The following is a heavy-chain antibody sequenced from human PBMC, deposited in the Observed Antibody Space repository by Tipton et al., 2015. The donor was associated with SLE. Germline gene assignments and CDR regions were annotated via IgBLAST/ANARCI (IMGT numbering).Heavy chain of an antibody. Sequence: TLSLTCAVYGGSFSGYYWSWIRQPPGKGLEWIGEINHSGGTNYNPSLKSRVTISVDTSKNQFSLKLSSVTAADTAVYYCARGQDDSSDYWGQGTLVTVSS. V-gene: IGHV4-34*01. D-gene: IGHD3-22*01. CDR1: GGSFSGYY. CDR2: INHSGGT. CDR3: ARGQDDSSDY. J-gene: IGHJ4*02.